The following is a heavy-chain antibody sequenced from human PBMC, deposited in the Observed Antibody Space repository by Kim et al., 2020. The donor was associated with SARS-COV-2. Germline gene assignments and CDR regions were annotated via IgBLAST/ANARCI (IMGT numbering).Heavy chain of an antibody. Sequence: SVKVSCKASGGTFSSYAISWVRQAPGQGLEWMGGIIPIFGTANYAQKFQGRVTITADESTSTAYMELSSLRSEDTAVYYCASPELAAAGTYYYYGMDVWGQGTAVTVSS. CDR2: IIPIFGTA. CDR3: ASPELAAAGTYYYYGMDV. CDR1: GGTFSSYA. D-gene: IGHD6-13*01. V-gene: IGHV1-69*13. J-gene: IGHJ6*02.